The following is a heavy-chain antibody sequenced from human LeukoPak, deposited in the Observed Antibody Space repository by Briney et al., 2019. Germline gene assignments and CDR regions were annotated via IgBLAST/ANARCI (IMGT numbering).Heavy chain of an antibody. CDR2: ISGSGGST. CDR3: AKAPKYSYASDY. J-gene: IGHJ4*02. V-gene: IGHV3-23*01. Sequence: TGGSLRLSCAASGFTFSNAWMSWVRQAPGKGLEWVSAISGSGGSTYYADSVKGRFTISRDNSKNTLYLQMNSLRAEDTAVYYCAKAPKYSYASDYWGQGTLVTVSS. CDR1: GFTFSNAW. D-gene: IGHD5-18*01.